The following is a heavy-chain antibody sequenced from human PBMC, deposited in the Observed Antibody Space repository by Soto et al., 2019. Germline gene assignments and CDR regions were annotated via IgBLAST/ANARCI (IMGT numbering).Heavy chain of an antibody. J-gene: IGHJ4*02. CDR2: ISYDGSNK. V-gene: IGHV3-30*03. CDR3: ATGVSRGSAPTGRFDY. D-gene: IGHD5-12*01. Sequence: QVQLVESGGGVVQPGRSLRLSCAASGFTFSSYGMHWVRQAQGKGLEWVAVISYDGSNKYYADSVKGRFTISRDNSKNSLYLRMNSLRAEDTVVYYCATGVSRGSAPTGRFDYWGQGTLVTVS. CDR1: GFTFSSYG.